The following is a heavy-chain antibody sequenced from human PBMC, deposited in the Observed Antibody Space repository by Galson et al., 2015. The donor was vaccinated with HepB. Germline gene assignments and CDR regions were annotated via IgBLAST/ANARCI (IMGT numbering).Heavy chain of an antibody. J-gene: IGHJ6*02. D-gene: IGHD6-13*01. CDR1: GFTFSNAW. Sequence: SLRLSCAASGFTFSNAWMNWVRQAPGKGLEWVGRIKSKTDGGTTDYAAPVKGRFTISRDDSKNTLYLQMNSLKTEGTAVYYCTTQAWYSSSWYDYYYGMDVWGQGTTVTVSS. CDR3: TTQAWYSSSWYDYYYGMDV. CDR2: IKSKTDGGTT. V-gene: IGHV3-15*07.